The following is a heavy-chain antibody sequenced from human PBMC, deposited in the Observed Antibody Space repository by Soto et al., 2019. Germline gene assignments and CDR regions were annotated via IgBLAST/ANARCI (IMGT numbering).Heavy chain of an antibody. CDR3: ARGAVITMVRGVILYGMDV. Sequence: SGGSLRLSCAASGGTFSSYAISWVRQAPGQGLEWMGGIIPIFGTANYAQKFQGRVTITADESTSTAYMELSSLRSEDTAVYYCARGAVITMVRGVILYGMDVWGQGTTVTVSS. CDR2: IIPIFGTA. CDR1: GGTFSSYA. V-gene: IGHV1-69*01. D-gene: IGHD3-10*01. J-gene: IGHJ6*02.